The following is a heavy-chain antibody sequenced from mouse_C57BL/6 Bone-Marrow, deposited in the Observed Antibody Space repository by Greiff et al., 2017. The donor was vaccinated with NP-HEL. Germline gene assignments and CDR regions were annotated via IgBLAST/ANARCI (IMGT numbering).Heavy chain of an antibody. CDR3: AREDSRVTTTGGSWFAY. CDR2: ISNGGGST. CDR1: GFTFSDYY. D-gene: IGHD2-2*01. V-gene: IGHV5-12*01. J-gene: IGHJ3*01. Sequence: EVKLVESGGGLVQPGGSLKLSCAASGFTFSDYYMYWVRQTPEKRLEWVAYISNGGGSTSYPDTVKGRFTISRANAKNTLYLQMSRLKSEDTAVDYGAREDSRVTTTGGSWFAYWGQGTLVTVSA.